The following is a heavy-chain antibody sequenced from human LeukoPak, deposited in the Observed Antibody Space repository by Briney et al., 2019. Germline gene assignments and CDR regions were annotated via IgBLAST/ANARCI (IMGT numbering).Heavy chain of an antibody. CDR1: GGSFSGYY. D-gene: IGHD2-2*01. V-gene: IGHV4-34*01. Sequence: SETLSLTCAVYGGSFSGYYWSWIRQPPGKGLEWIGEINHSGSTNYNPSLKNRVSISVDTSKNQFSLKLSSVTAADTAVYYCARGDCSSTSCYLSDWFDPWGQGTLVTVSS. CDR2: INHSGST. CDR3: ARGDCSSTSCYLSDWFDP. J-gene: IGHJ5*02.